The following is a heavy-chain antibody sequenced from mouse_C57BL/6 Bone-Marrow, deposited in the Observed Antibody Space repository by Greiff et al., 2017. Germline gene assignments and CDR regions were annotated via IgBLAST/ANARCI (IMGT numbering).Heavy chain of an antibody. V-gene: IGHV1-15*01. Sequence: VQLQQSGAELVRPGASVTLSCKASGYTFTDYEMHWVKQTPVHGLEWIGAIDPETGGTAYNQKFKGKAILTADKSSSTAYMGLRSLTSEDSAVYYCTRPAIYYYGSSSAWFAYWGQGTLVTVSA. CDR2: IDPETGGT. CDR3: TRPAIYYYGSSSAWFAY. CDR1: GYTFTDYE. D-gene: IGHD1-1*01. J-gene: IGHJ3*01.